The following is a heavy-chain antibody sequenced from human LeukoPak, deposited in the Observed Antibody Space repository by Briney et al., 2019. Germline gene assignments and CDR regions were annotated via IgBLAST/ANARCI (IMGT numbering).Heavy chain of an antibody. Sequence: SETLSLTCTVSGGSISSSYWSWIRQPPGKGLEWIGYIYYSGSTNQNPSLKSRVTISVDTSKNQFSLKLSSVTAADTAVYYCARQRFLEWYFDYWGQGTLVSVSS. CDR3: ARQRFLEWYFDY. D-gene: IGHD3-3*01. CDR1: GGSISSSY. J-gene: IGHJ4*02. CDR2: IYYSGST. V-gene: IGHV4-59*08.